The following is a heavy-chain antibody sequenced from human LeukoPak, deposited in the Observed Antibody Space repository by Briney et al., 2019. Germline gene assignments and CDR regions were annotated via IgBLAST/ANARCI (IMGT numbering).Heavy chain of an antibody. J-gene: IGHJ4*02. V-gene: IGHV3-15*01. Sequence: GGSLRLSCAASGFTFSNVWTSWVRQAPGKGLEWVGRIKSRTDGGTTDYAAPVKGRFTISRDDSKNTLYLQMNSLKTEDTAVYYCATHRSYYDSSGYDYWGQGTLVTVSS. CDR2: IKSRTDGGTT. CDR1: GFTFSNVW. CDR3: ATHRSYYDSSGYDY. D-gene: IGHD3-22*01.